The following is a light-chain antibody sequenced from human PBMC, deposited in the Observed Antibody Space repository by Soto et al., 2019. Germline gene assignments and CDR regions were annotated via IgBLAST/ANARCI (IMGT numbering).Light chain of an antibody. CDR3: QQYNNYPET. Sequence: ESVVAQSPGVLSLSPGERCTLSCMAIQSVDSAFFAWYEQKPGQAPRLLIYGASNRVPGIPERFSGSGSGTDFTLTISKLEPEDFAVYYCQQYNNYPETFGRGTKVDIK. J-gene: IGKJ1*01. V-gene: IGKV3-20*01. CDR1: QSVDSAF. CDR2: GAS.